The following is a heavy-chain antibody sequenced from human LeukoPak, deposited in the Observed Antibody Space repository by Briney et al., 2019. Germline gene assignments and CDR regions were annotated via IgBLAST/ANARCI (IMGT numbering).Heavy chain of an antibody. Sequence: GGSLRLSCAASGFTFTNYAMTWVRQAPGKGLEWVSGIGGSDGSTYYADSVKGRFTISRDNSKNTLYLQMNSLRAEDTAVYYCARDQLVAATRYPYHPMFDYWGQGTLVTVSS. CDR3: ARDQLVAATRYPYHPMFDY. CDR1: GFTFTNYA. J-gene: IGHJ4*02. CDR2: IGGSDGST. D-gene: IGHD6-19*01. V-gene: IGHV3-23*01.